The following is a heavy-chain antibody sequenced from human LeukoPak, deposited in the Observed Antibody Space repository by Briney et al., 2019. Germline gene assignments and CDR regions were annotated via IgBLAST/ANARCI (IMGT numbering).Heavy chain of an antibody. Sequence: SETLSLTCIISGDSINTKNYCWGWIRQPPGKGLEWIGSIYYSGNTYYNPSLKSRVTLSIDTSKNQFSLRLSSVTAADTAVYHCARHSYGTFDYWGQATLVTVSS. V-gene: IGHV4-39*01. CDR3: ARHSYGTFDY. CDR1: GDSINTKNYC. CDR2: IYYSGNT. J-gene: IGHJ4*02. D-gene: IGHD5-18*01.